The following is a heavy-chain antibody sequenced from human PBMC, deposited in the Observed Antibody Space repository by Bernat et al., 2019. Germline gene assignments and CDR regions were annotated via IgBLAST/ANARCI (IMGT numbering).Heavy chain of an antibody. CDR1: GFTFSSYS. J-gene: IGHJ5*02. V-gene: IGHV3-21*05. CDR2: ISSSSSYI. D-gene: IGHD3-10*01. Sequence: EVQLVESGGGLVKPGGSLRLSCAASGFTFSSYSMNWVRQAPGKGLEWVSYISSSSSYIYYADSVKGRFTISRDNAKNSLYLQMNSLRAEDTAVYYCARVGSWDWFDAWGKGTLVTVSS. CDR3: ARVGSWDWFDA.